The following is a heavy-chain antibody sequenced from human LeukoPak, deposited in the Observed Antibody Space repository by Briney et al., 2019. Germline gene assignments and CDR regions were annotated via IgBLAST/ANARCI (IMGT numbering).Heavy chain of an antibody. CDR2: IIPIFGTA. CDR3: ARAERYSSGWYPHY. CDR1: GGTFSSYA. V-gene: IGHV1-69*05. J-gene: IGHJ4*02. Sequence: SVKVSCKASGGTFSSYAISWVRQAPGQGLEWMGRIIPIFGTANYAQKFQGRVTITTDESTRTAYMELSSLRSEDTAVYYCARAERYSSGWYPHYWGQGTLVTVSS. D-gene: IGHD6-19*01.